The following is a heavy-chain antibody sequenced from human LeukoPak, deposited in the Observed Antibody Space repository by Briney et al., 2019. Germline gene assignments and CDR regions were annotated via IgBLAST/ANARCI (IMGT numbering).Heavy chain of an antibody. Sequence: SETLSLTCNVSGASISSGYYYWSWIRQPAGKGLEWIGRIYTSGSTNYNPSLKSRVTISVDTSKNQFSLKLSSVTAADTAVYCCARGGSGWNYYYYYMDVWGKGTTVTISS. CDR1: GASISSGYYY. J-gene: IGHJ6*03. CDR3: ARGGSGWNYYYYYMDV. V-gene: IGHV4-61*02. CDR2: IYTSGST. D-gene: IGHD6-19*01.